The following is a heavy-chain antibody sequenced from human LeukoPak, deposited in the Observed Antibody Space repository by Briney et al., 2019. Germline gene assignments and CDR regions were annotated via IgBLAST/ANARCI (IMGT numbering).Heavy chain of an antibody. J-gene: IGHJ4*02. CDR2: ISGSGGSK. CDR3: AKIAIVVVSATGGDY. CDR1: GFTFSSYA. V-gene: IGHV3-23*01. D-gene: IGHD2-21*01. Sequence: GGSLRDSCAASGFTFSSYAMSWVRPAPGKRLEWVSAISGSGGSKYYADSVKGRFTISRDKSKNTLYLQMNSLRAEDTAVYYCAKIAIVVVSATGGDYWGQGTMVTVSS.